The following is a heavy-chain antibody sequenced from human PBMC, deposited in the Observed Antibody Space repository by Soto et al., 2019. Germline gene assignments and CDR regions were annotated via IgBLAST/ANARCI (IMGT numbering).Heavy chain of an antibody. CDR2: IYYSGST. CDR1: GGSVSNSRYH. D-gene: IGHD5-12*01. J-gene: IGHJ3*01. Sequence: PSATLSLTCTVSGGSVSNSRYHWGWVRQTSGKGLEWIGTIYYSGSTSFHPSLKNRLVMSVDTPKNHFSLTLSSVSAADSAIYFCVRRVNSREGAATGFDYAFDEWG. CDR3: VRRVNSREGAATGFDYAFDE. V-gene: IGHV4-39*02.